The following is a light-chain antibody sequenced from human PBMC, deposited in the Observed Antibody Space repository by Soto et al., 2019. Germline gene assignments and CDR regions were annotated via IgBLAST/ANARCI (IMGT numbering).Light chain of an antibody. CDR2: AAS. J-gene: IGKJ1*01. V-gene: IGKV1-39*01. CDR3: QQYYSFPPT. Sequence: DIQVTQTPSSLSASVGDRVTITCRASQSISSYLNWYQQKPGKAPKLLIYAASSLQSGVPSRFSGSGSGTDFTLTISCLQSEDFATYYCQQYYSFPPTFGQGTKVDI. CDR1: QSISSY.